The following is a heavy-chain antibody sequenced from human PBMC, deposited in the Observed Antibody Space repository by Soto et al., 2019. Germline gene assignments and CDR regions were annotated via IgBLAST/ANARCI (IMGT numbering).Heavy chain of an antibody. Sequence: ASVKVSCKASGGTFINYAISWVRQAPGQGLEWMGWIIAGNSKAKYAQKFQGRVTITRDTSASTAYMELSSLRSEDTAVYYCARDVSGSYRLDYGMDVWGQGTTVTVSS. V-gene: IGHV1-3*01. D-gene: IGHD1-26*01. CDR3: ARDVSGSYRLDYGMDV. CDR1: GGTFINYA. J-gene: IGHJ6*02. CDR2: IIAGNSKA.